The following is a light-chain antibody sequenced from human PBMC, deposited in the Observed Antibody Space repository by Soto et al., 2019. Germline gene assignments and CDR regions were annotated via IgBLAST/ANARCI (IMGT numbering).Light chain of an antibody. Sequence: NFMLTQAHAVSESPGKTVTISCTRSSGSIANNYVQGYQQRPGSAPTTVIYENKLRPSGGPGRFSGSTDGSSNSASLTISGLQTEDEADYYCQSYDADFVIFGGGTKVTVL. CDR1: SGSIANNY. V-gene: IGLV6-57*04. J-gene: IGLJ2*01. CDR2: ENK. CDR3: QSYDADFVI.